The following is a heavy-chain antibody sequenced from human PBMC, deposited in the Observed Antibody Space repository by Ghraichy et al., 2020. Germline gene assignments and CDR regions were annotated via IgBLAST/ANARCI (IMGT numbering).Heavy chain of an antibody. J-gene: IGHJ4*02. CDR3: AREGSTMIVDIDY. CDR1: GYSISSGYY. Sequence: ETLSLTCAVSGYSISSGYYWGWIRQPPGKGLEWIGSIYHSGSTYYNPSLKSRVTISVDTSKNQFSLKLSSVTAADTAVYYCAREGSTMIVDIDYWGQGTLVTVSS. CDR2: IYHSGST. V-gene: IGHV4-38-2*02. D-gene: IGHD3-22*01.